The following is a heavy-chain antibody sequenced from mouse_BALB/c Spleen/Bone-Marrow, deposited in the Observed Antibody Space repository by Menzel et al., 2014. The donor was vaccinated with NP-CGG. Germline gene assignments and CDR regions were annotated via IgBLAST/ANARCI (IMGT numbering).Heavy chain of an antibody. J-gene: IGHJ4*01. D-gene: IGHD1-1*01. CDR1: GFSLSRYN. CDR2: IWGGGNT. Sequence: QVQLQQSGPGQVAPSQSLSITCTVSGFSLSRYNVHRVRQPPGKGLEWLGVIWGGGNTDYNSGLKSRLNISKDNSKSQVFLKLNSLQTDDTAMYYCARFITTGTMDYWGQGTSVTVSS. CDR3: ARFITTGTMDY. V-gene: IGHV2-6-4*01.